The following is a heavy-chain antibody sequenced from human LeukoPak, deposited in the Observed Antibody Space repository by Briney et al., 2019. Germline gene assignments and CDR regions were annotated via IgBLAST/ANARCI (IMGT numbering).Heavy chain of an antibody. J-gene: IGHJ4*02. V-gene: IGHV3-21*01. Sequence: GGSLRLSCAASGFTFSSYSMNWVRQAPGKGLEWVSSISSSSSYIYYADSVKGRFTISRDNAKNSLYLQMNSLGAEDTAVYYCARDADIAAAGLLDCWGQGTLVTVSS. D-gene: IGHD6-13*01. CDR3: ARDADIAAAGLLDC. CDR2: ISSSSSYI. CDR1: GFTFSSYS.